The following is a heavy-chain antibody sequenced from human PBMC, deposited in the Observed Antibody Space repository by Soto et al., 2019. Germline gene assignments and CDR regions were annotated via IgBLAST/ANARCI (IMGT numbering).Heavy chain of an antibody. CDR1: GFTLSSYG. CDR2: ISYDGSNK. J-gene: IGHJ6*02. V-gene: IGHV3-30*18. D-gene: IGHD4-17*01. CDR3: AKIKVPTVTPYYYGMDV. Sequence: GGSLRLSCAASGFTLSSYGMHWVRQAPGKGLEWVAVISYDGSNKYYADSVKGRFTISRDNSKNTLYLQMNSLRAEDTAVYYCAKIKVPTVTPYYYGMDVWGQGTTVTVSS.